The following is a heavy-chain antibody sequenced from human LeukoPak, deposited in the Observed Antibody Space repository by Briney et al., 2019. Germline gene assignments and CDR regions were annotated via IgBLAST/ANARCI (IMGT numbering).Heavy chain of an antibody. CDR1: GFTVSSNY. CDR3: ARGGIWGHAFDI. J-gene: IGHJ3*02. V-gene: IGHV3-66*01. D-gene: IGHD2-15*01. CDR2: ICSDSTT. Sequence: PGGSLRLSCAASGFTVSSNYMSWARQAPGKGLEWVSIICSDSTTDYADSVKGRFTISRDSSKNSLYLQLNSLRAEDTAVYYCARGGIWGHAFDIWGQGTVVTVSS.